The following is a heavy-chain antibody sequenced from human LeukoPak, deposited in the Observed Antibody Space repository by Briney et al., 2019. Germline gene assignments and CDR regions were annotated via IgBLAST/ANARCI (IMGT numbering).Heavy chain of an antibody. V-gene: IGHV1-69*13. CDR3: ARGGYSGYDYPFDY. Sequence: SVKVSCKASGGTFIRYAISWVRQAPGQRLEWMGGIIPIFGTANYAQKIQGRVTITADESTSTAYMELSSLRSEDTAVYYCARGGYSGYDYPFDYWGQGTLVTVSS. CDR2: IIPIFGTA. D-gene: IGHD5-12*01. J-gene: IGHJ4*02. CDR1: GGTFIRYA.